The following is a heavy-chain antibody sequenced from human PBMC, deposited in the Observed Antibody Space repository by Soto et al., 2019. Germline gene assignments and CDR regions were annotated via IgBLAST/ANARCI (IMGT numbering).Heavy chain of an antibody. J-gene: IGHJ5*02. V-gene: IGHV4-39*02. CDR2: IDYRGTI. CDR3: SRRAPEGFDP. CDR1: GGSIATSSYF. Sequence: SETLSLTCTVSGGSIATSSYFWAWIRRPPGKGLEWIGSIDYRGTIYNNPSLKSRVTISVDTSKNHFSLKLDSVTAVDTALYYCSRRAPEGFDPWGQGTLVTVSS.